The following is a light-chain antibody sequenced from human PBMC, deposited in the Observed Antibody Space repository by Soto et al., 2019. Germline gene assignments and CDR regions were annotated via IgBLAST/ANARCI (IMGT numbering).Light chain of an antibody. CDR1: QTISSW. Sequence: SVGDRVTITCRASQTISSWLAWYQQKPGKAPKLLIYKASTLKSGVPSRFSGSGSGTEFTLTISSLRPDDFATYYCQHYNSYSEAFGQGTKVEI. CDR3: QHYNSYSEA. J-gene: IGKJ1*01. V-gene: IGKV1-5*03. CDR2: KAS.